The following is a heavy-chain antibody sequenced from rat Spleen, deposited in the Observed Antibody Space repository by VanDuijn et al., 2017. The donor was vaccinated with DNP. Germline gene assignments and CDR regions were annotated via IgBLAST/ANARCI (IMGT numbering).Heavy chain of an antibody. V-gene: IGHV3-1*01. D-gene: IGHD1-2*01. CDR3: ATLGQLYLFDY. J-gene: IGHJ2*01. CDR1: GYSITSNY. CDR2: ISYSGST. Sequence: EVQLQESGPGLVKPSQSLSLTCSVTGYSITSNYWGWIRKFPGNKMEWIGHISYSGSTNYNPSLKSRISITRDTSKNQFFLQLTSLTTEDTATYYCATLGQLYLFDYWGQGVMVTVSS.